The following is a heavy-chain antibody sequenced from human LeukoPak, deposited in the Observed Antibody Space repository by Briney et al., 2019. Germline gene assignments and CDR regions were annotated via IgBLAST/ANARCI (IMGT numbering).Heavy chain of an antibody. Sequence: SGTLSLTCAASGGSISSSNWWSWVRQPPGKGLEWIGEIYHSGSTNYNPSLKSRVTISVDKSKNQFSLKLSSVTAADTAVYYCARSGSGYSGYDRWFDPWGQGTLVTVSS. D-gene: IGHD5-12*01. V-gene: IGHV4-4*02. CDR1: GGSISSSNW. CDR2: IYHSGST. J-gene: IGHJ5*02. CDR3: ARSGSGYSGYDRWFDP.